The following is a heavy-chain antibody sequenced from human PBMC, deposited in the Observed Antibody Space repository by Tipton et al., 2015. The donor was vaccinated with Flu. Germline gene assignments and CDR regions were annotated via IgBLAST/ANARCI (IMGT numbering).Heavy chain of an antibody. D-gene: IGHD5-12*01. CDR3: ARESDIVAPRYFDY. CDR1: YGSMTGHY. CDR2: MYHSGSS. J-gene: IGHJ4*02. Sequence: TLSLTCTASYGSMTGHYWSWIRQPPGKGLEWIWYMYHSGSSNYNPSLKSRLTVSVDTSNYQSSLTLTSVTAADTAVYYCARESDIVAPRYFDYWGQGTLVTVSS. V-gene: IGHV4-59*11.